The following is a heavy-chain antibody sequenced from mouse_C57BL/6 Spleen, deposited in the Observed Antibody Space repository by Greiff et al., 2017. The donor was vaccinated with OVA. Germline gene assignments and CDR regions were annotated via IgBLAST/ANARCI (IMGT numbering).Heavy chain of an antibody. Sequence: EVQVVESGGGLVKPGGSLKLSCAASGFTFSSYAMSWVRQTPEKRLEWVATISDGGSYTYYPDNVKGRFTISRDNAKNNLYLQMSHLKSEDTAMYYCARKLYYGSSYGFAYWGQGTLVTVSA. D-gene: IGHD1-1*01. V-gene: IGHV5-4*01. J-gene: IGHJ3*01. CDR1: GFTFSSYA. CDR3: ARKLYYGSSYGFAY. CDR2: ISDGGSYT.